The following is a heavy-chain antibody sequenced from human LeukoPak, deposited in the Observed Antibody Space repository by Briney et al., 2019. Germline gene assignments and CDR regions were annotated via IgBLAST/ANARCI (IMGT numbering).Heavy chain of an antibody. D-gene: IGHD6-13*01. CDR1: GYTFTGYY. Sequence: GASVKVSCKASGYTFTGYYMHWVRQAPGQGLEWMGWINPNSGGTNYAQKFQGRVTMTRDTSISTAYMELSRLGSDDTAVYYCASSSWYEAYYYYGMDVWGQGTTVTVSS. CDR3: ASSSWYEAYYYYGMDV. V-gene: IGHV1-2*02. CDR2: INPNSGGT. J-gene: IGHJ6*02.